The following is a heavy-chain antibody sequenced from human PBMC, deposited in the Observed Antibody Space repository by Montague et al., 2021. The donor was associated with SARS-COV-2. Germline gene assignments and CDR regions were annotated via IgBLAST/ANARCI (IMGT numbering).Heavy chain of an antibody. Sequence: SLRLSCAASGFTFSSFAISWVRQAPGKGLEWVSDISGSGGSTYYSNSVKGRFTISRDNSKNTLYLQMNSLRAEDTAVYYCAKGGRDGYNQLDYWGQGTLVTVSS. J-gene: IGHJ4*02. V-gene: IGHV3-23*01. CDR2: ISGSGGST. CDR1: GFTFSSFA. D-gene: IGHD5-24*01. CDR3: AKGGRDGYNQLDY.